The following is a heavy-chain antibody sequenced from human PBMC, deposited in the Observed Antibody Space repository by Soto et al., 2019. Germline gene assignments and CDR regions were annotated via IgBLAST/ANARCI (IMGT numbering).Heavy chain of an antibody. CDR2: INTYTQNT. V-gene: IGHV1-18*04. CDR1: GYTFTSFG. CDR3: GRESSGSGWSFDF. D-gene: IGHD6-19*01. Sequence: QVQLVQSGAELKKPGASMKVSCKASGYTFTSFGITWVRQAPGQGLEWMGWINTYTQNTKYAHNFQGRVTMTTDTSTTTSYMELRSLGSDDTAVYYGGRESSGSGWSFDFWGQGSLVTVSS. J-gene: IGHJ4*02.